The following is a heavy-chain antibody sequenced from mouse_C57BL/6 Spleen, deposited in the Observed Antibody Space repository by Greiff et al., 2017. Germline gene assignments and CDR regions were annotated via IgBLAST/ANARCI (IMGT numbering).Heavy chain of an antibody. CDR2: IYPRSGNT. D-gene: IGHD1-1*01. V-gene: IGHV1-81*01. Sequence: VQLQESGAELARPGASVKLSCKASGYTFTSYGISWVKQRTGQGLEWIGEIYPRSGNTYYNEKFKGKATLTADKSSSTAYMELRSLTSEDSAVYFCARNYGSSYGYFDYWGQGTTLTVSS. CDR3: ARNYGSSYGYFDY. J-gene: IGHJ2*01. CDR1: GYTFTSYG.